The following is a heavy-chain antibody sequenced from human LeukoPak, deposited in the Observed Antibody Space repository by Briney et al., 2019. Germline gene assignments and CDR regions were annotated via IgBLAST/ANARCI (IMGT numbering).Heavy chain of an antibody. V-gene: IGHV4-39*01. Sequence: SETLSLTCRVSGGSIGGSRNYWGWFRQTPGKGLGWIGSVRDSGSTYYNPPLKSRATVVADTSKNEFSLKVTSMIAADTAVYFCGTGGGITVAHAWGQGTLVTVSS. CDR1: GGSIGGSRNY. CDR3: GTGGGITVAHA. D-gene: IGHD6-19*01. CDR2: VRDSGST. J-gene: IGHJ4*02.